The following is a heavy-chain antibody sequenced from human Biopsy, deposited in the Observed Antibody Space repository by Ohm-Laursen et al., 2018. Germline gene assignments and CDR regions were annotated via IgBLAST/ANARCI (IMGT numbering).Heavy chain of an antibody. J-gene: IGHJ4*02. CDR1: GDSIRNYY. Sequence: GTLSLTCTVSGDSIRNYYWSWIRQAAGKGLEWIGRIYPGGGTIYNPSLKSRVTMSLDTSKNQFSLKMTSVTAADTAVYYCARDVYYYDSNAWDYFDFWGQGTLVTVSA. CDR2: IYPGGGT. CDR3: ARDVYYYDSNAWDYFDF. D-gene: IGHD3-22*01. V-gene: IGHV4-4*07.